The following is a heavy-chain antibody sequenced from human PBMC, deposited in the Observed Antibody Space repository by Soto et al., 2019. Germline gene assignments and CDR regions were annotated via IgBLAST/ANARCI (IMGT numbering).Heavy chain of an antibody. Sequence: GGSLRLSCAASGFTFSSYGMHWVRQAPGKGLEWVAVISYDGSNKYYADSVKGRFTISRDNSKNTLYLQMNSLRAEDTAVYYCARARGHKFDYWSQGTLVTVSS. J-gene: IGHJ4*02. D-gene: IGHD2-21*01. V-gene: IGHV3-30*03. CDR3: ARARGHKFDY. CDR1: GFTFSSYG. CDR2: ISYDGSNK.